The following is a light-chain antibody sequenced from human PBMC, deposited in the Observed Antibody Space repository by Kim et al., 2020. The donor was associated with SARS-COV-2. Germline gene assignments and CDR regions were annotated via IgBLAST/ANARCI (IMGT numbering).Light chain of an antibody. Sequence: ASGELTCSLTSGHSKYAIVWHQHLAGKGPRYLMKLNSDGRHDKADGIPDRFSGSSSGAERFLTISSLQSDDEGDYYCPTWGTGPVIFGGGTQLTVL. CDR3: PTWGTGPVI. CDR2: LNSDGRH. V-gene: IGLV4-69*01. CDR1: SGHSKYA. J-gene: IGLJ2*01.